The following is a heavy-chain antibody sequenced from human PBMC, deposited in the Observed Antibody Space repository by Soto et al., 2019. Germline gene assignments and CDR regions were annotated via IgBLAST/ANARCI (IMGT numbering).Heavy chain of an antibody. Sequence: QVQLVQSGAEVKKPGSSVKVSCKASGGTFSSHAISWVRQAPGQGLEWMGGIIPISDTTNYAQKFQGRVTITADESTSTAYMEPCSLRSEDTAVYYCARSQGSSTSLEIYYYYYYGMDVWGQGTTVTVSS. CDR3: ARSQGSSTSLEIYYYYYYGMDV. CDR2: IIPISDTT. V-gene: IGHV1-69*01. D-gene: IGHD2-2*01. CDR1: GGTFSSHA. J-gene: IGHJ6*02.